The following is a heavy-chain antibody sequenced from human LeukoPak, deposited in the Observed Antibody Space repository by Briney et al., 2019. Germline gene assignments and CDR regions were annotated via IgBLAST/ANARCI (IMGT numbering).Heavy chain of an antibody. Sequence: GGSLRLSYAASGFTFSDYYMSWIRQAPGKGLEWVSYISSSGSTIYYADSVKGRFTISGDNAKNSLYLQMNSLRAEDTAVYYCARDPAYFDRHRGDAFDIWGQGTMVTVSS. CDR3: ARDPAYFDRHRGDAFDI. V-gene: IGHV3-11*01. D-gene: IGHD3-9*01. J-gene: IGHJ3*02. CDR1: GFTFSDYY. CDR2: ISSSGSTI.